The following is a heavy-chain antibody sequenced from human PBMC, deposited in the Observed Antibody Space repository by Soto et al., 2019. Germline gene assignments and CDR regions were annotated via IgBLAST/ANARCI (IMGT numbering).Heavy chain of an antibody. CDR3: ARVLYDFWSGQYFQH. Sequence: SETLFLTCTVSGGSISSGGYYWSWIRQHPGKGLEWIGYIYYSGSTYYNPSLKIRVTISVDTSKNQFSLKLSSVTAADTAVYYCARVLYDFWSGQYFQHGGQGALVTVSS. V-gene: IGHV4-31*03. D-gene: IGHD3-3*01. CDR2: IYYSGST. J-gene: IGHJ1*01. CDR1: GGSISSGGYY.